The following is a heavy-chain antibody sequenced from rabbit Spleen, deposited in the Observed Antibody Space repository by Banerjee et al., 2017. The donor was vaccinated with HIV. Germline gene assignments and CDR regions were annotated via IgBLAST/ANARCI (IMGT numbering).Heavy chain of an antibody. CDR1: GVSFSDKDV. Sequence: EQLEESGGGLVKPEGSLTLTCKASGVSFSDKDVMCWVRQAPGKGLEWIVCINTVTGKTRSASRAKGRFLRPRPSPTTVTLQITSLRAAHTATYFCARDLVPVIGWNFNLWGPGPLATAS. D-gene: IGHD3-1*01. CDR3: ARDLVPVIGWNFNL. CDR2: INTVTGKT. V-gene: IGHV1S45*01. J-gene: IGHJ4*01.